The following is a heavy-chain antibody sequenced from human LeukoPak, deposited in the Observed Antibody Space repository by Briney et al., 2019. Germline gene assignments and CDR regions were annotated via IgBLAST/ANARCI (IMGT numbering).Heavy chain of an antibody. J-gene: IGHJ4*02. D-gene: IGHD7-27*01. CDR3: ARAVANWGSIGASVLYYFDY. V-gene: IGHV1-18*01. CDR1: GYTFTSYG. CDR2: ISAYNGNT. Sequence: GASVKVSCKASGYTFTSYGISWVRQAPGQGLEWMGWISAYNGNTNYAQKLQGRVTMTTGTSTSTAYMELRSLRSDDTAVYYCARAVANWGSIGASVLYYFDYWGQGTLVTVSS.